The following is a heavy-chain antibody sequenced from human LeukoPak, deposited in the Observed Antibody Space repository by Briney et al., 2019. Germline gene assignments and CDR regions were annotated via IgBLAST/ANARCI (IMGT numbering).Heavy chain of an antibody. CDR2: LSGSGGRT. CDR1: GFTFSSYG. V-gene: IGHV3-23*01. D-gene: IGHD1-26*01. Sequence: GGSLRLSCAASGFTFSSYGMSWVRQAPGKGLEWVSALSGSGGRTYYADSVKGRFTISRDNSKNTLYLQMNSLRAEDTAVYYCAKDRVGAILYFDSWGQGTLVTVSS. CDR3: AKDRVGAILYFDS. J-gene: IGHJ4*02.